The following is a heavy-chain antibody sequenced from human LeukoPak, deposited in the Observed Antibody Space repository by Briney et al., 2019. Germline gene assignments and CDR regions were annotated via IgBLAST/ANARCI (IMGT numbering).Heavy chain of an antibody. D-gene: IGHD3-16*01. Sequence: SETLSLTCTVSGGSISSYYWSWIRQPPGKGLEWIGYIYYSGNTNYNPSLKSRVTISVDTSKNQFSLKLSSVTAADTAVYYCARGGGPPSYLDFWGQGTLVTVSS. CDR2: IYYSGNT. J-gene: IGHJ4*02. CDR1: GGSISSYY. V-gene: IGHV4-59*01. CDR3: ARGGGPPSYLDF.